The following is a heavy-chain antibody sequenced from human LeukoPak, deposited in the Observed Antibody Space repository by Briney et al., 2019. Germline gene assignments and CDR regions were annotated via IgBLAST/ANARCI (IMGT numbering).Heavy chain of an antibody. CDR3: VKYHNSCYSV. Sequence: GGSLRLSCSASGLTFNTYAMHWVRQAPGKGLEYVSAISTDGGGTYYADSVKGRFTISRDNSKNTLSLQMSSLRAEDTAVYYCVKYHNSCYSVWGQGTLVTVSS. J-gene: IGHJ4*02. V-gene: IGHV3-64D*06. D-gene: IGHD2-15*01. CDR2: ISTDGGGT. CDR1: GLTFNTYA.